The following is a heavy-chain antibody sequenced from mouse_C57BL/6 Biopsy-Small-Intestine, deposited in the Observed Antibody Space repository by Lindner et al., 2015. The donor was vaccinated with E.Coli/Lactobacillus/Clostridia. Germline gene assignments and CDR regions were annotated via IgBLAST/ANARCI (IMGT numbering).Heavy chain of an antibody. Sequence: VQLQESGAELMKPGASVKLSCKATGYTFTGYWIEWLKQRPGHGLEWIGEILPGSGSTNYNRRSSRARPHSLQIPSSNTAYMQLSSLTTEDSAIYYCARSGYEGYWGQGDHSHSLL. V-gene: IGHV1-9*01. CDR1: GYTFTGYW. CDR3: ARSGYEGY. J-gene: IGHJ2*01. D-gene: IGHD3-1*01. CDR2: ILPGSGST.